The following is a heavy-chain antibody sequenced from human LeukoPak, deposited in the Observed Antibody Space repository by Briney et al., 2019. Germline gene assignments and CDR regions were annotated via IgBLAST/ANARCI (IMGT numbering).Heavy chain of an antibody. D-gene: IGHD6-19*01. CDR2: LSGSAGAS. J-gene: IGHJ4*02. V-gene: IGHV3-23*01. CDR3: AKRDTSGSYYFDY. CDR1: GFPLSSYG. Sequence: GGTLRLSCAASGFPLSSYGMSWVRQAPGKGLEWVSLSGSAGASYYSDSVKGRFTLSRDNSKNTLYLQMNSLRAEDTAVYYCAKRDTSGSYYFDYWGQGTLVTVSS.